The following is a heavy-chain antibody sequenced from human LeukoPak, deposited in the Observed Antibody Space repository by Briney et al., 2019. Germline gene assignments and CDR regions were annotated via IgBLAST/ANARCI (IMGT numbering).Heavy chain of an antibody. Sequence: SQTLSLTCTVSGGSISSGGHYWSWIRQHPGKGLEWIGYIYYSGSTYYNPSLKSRVTISVDTSKNQFSLKLSSVTAADTAVYYCASYYDYVWGSYRTTFDYWGQGTLVTVSS. J-gene: IGHJ4*02. CDR3: ASYYDYVWGSYRTTFDY. CDR1: GGSISSGGHY. V-gene: IGHV4-31*03. D-gene: IGHD3-16*02. CDR2: IYYSGST.